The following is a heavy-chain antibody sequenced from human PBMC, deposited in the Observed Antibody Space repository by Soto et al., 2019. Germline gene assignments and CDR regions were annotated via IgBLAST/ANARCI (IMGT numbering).Heavy chain of an antibody. Sequence: QLQLQESGPGLVKPSETLSLTCTVSGGSISSSSYYWGWIRQPPGKGLEWIGSIYYSGSTYYNPSLKIRVTISIDTSKNQFSLKLSSVTAADTAVYYCAGRYSSGWPRNYYYYYGMDVWGQGTTVTVSS. J-gene: IGHJ6*02. CDR2: IYYSGST. CDR3: AGRYSSGWPRNYYYYYGMDV. D-gene: IGHD6-19*01. V-gene: IGHV4-39*01. CDR1: GGSISSSSYY.